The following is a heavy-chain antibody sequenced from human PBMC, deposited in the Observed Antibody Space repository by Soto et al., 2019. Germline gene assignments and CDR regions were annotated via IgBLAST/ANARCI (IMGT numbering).Heavy chain of an antibody. CDR2: ISAYNGNT. J-gene: IGHJ3*02. CDR3: ARDPLPPAVVWLVPGAFDI. D-gene: IGHD6-19*01. V-gene: IGHV1-18*01. CDR1: GYTFTSYG. Sequence: ASVKVSCKASGYTFTSYGISWVRQAPGQVLEWMGWISAYNGNTNYAQKLQGRVTMTTDTSTSTAYMELRSLRSDDTAVYYCARDPLPPAVVWLVPGAFDIWGQGTMVTVSS.